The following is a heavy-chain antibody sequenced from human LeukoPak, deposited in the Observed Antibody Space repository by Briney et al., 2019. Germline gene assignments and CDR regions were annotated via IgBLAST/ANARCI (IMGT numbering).Heavy chain of an antibody. D-gene: IGHD6-6*01. CDR3: ARRGSMTGPPPL. V-gene: IGHV4-34*01. CDR2: INHSGST. CDR1: GGSFSGYY. Sequence: SETLSLTCAVYGGSFSGYYWSWIRQPPGKGLEWIGEINHSGSTSYNPSLKSRVTISVDTSKNQFSLKLSSVTAADTAVYYCARRGSMTGPPPLWGQGTLVTVSS. J-gene: IGHJ4*02.